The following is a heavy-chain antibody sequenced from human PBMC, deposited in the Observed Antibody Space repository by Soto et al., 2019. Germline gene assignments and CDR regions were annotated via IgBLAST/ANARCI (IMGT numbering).Heavy chain of an antibody. Sequence: QVQLVESGGGVVQPGRSLRLSCEASGFTFSSHSMHWVRQAPGKGLEWVAVIAFDGSYKYYADSVKGRFTISRDNSKNTLSLQMNSLRPEDTAVYYCARGASIVVPGTSFDYWGQGTLVTVSS. CDR2: IAFDGSYK. CDR1: GFTFSSHS. J-gene: IGHJ4*02. V-gene: IGHV3-30*04. CDR3: ARGASIVVPGTSFDY. D-gene: IGHD6-19*01.